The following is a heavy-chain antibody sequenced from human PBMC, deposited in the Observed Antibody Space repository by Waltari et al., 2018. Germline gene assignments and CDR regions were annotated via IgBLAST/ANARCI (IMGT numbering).Heavy chain of an antibody. J-gene: IGHJ4*02. V-gene: IGHV3-33*01. Sequence: VRLVESGGGVVQPGRSLRLSCAASGFTFRDFGMHWVRQAPGKGVEGVVVRWNDGSKKYYGDIVKGRFSISRDNSKNTLSLQMNSLRAEDTAVYYCVREEGTATDYGDYWGQGTLVTVSS. D-gene: IGHD5-18*01. CDR2: RWNDGSKK. CDR3: VREEGTATDYGDY. CDR1: GFTFRDFG.